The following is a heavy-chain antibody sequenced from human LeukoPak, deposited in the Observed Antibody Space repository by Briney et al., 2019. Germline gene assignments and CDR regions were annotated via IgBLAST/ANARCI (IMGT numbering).Heavy chain of an antibody. D-gene: IGHD3-10*01. Sequence: SETLSLTCTVSGGSISSYYWSWIRQPPGKGLEWIGYIYYSGSTNYNPSLKSRVTISVDTSKNQFSLKLSSVTAADTAVYYCARGGSNYYYYMDVWDKGTTVTVSS. J-gene: IGHJ6*03. CDR3: ARGGSNYYYYMDV. CDR2: IYYSGST. V-gene: IGHV4-59*01. CDR1: GGSISSYY.